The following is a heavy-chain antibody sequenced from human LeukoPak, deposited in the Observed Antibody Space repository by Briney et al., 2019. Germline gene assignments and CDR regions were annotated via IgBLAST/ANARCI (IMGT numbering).Heavy chain of an antibody. J-gene: IGHJ5*02. Sequence: GGSLRLSCATSGFTFSNYWMSWLRQAPGKGLVWVSRIKNDGSTATYAESVKGRFTISRDNARNTLYLQMNSLRVDDTAVYYCAKSDWFDPWGRGILVTVSS. CDR3: AKSDWFDP. CDR1: GFTFSNYW. CDR2: IKNDGSTA. V-gene: IGHV3-74*01.